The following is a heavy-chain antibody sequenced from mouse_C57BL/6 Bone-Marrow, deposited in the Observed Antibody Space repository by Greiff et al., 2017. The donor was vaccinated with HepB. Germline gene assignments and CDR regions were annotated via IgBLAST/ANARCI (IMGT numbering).Heavy chain of an antibody. V-gene: IGHV5-6*01. Sequence: EVKLVESGGDLVKPGGSLKLSCAASGFTFSSYCMSWVRQTPDKRLEWVATISSGGSYTYYPDSVKGRFTISRDNAKNTLYLQMSSLKAEDTAMYYCARHERDYDVPYWGQGTLVTVSA. CDR3: ARHERDYDVPY. CDR2: ISSGGSYT. D-gene: IGHD2-4*01. CDR1: GFTFSSYC. J-gene: IGHJ3*01.